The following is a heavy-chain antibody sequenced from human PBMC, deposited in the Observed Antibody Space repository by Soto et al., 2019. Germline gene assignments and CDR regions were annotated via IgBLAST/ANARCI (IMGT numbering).Heavy chain of an antibody. CDR2: IIPIFGTA. V-gene: IGHV1-69*01. CDR1: GGTFSSYS. J-gene: IGHJ4*02. D-gene: IGHD1-26*01. Sequence: QVQLVQSGAEVKKPGSSVKVSCKASGGTFSSYSINWVRQAPGQGLEWMGEIIPIFGTANYAQKFQGRVTITADESTRTAYMGLSSLISEDTAVYYCARDGGRHSGGIDYWGQGTLVTVSS. CDR3: ARDGGRHSGGIDY.